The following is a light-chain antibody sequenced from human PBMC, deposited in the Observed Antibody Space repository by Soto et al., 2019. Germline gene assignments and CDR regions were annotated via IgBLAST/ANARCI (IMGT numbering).Light chain of an antibody. V-gene: IGKV3-15*01. CDR1: QSVSSD. J-gene: IGKJ1*01. CDR2: GSS. Sequence: IVMTQSPATFSVSPGEIDTLSCRSSQSVSSDLAWYQQKPGQAPRLIIYGSSNRATGIPDRFSGSGSGTEFTLTIRRLKSEDFAIYFCQKYNNWPQWTVGKGNTVDIK. CDR3: QKYNNWPQWT.